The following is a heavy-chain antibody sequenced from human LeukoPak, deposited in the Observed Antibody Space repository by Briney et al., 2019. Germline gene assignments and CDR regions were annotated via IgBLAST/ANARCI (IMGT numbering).Heavy chain of an antibody. Sequence: VASVKVSCKASGYTFTSYGISWVRQAPGQGLEWMGWISAYNGNTNYAQKLQGRVTMTTDTSTSTAYMELRSLRSDDTAVYYCARFAPYIAARPYYFDYWGQGTLVTVSS. J-gene: IGHJ4*02. CDR1: GYTFTSYG. V-gene: IGHV1-18*01. CDR2: ISAYNGNT. CDR3: ARFAPYIAARPYYFDY. D-gene: IGHD6-6*01.